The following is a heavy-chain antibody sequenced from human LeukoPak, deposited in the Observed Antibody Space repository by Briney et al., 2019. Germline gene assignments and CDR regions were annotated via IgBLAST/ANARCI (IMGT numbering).Heavy chain of an antibody. CDR1: GGSIRRTSYY. V-gene: IGHV4-39*01. CDR3: ARAWGDYFYYMDI. D-gene: IGHD3-16*01. CDR2: IYYSGTT. J-gene: IGHJ6*03. Sequence: SETLSLTCTVSGGSIRRTSYYWGWVRQPAGKGLEWIASIYYSGTTYYNSSLKSRVTISLDTAMNQFSLRLSAVTAADTAVYYCARAWGDYFYYMDIWGKGTTVTVSS.